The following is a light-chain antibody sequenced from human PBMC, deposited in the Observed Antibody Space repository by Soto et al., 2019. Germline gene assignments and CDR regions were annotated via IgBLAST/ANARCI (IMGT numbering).Light chain of an antibody. CDR3: GSWDSSLSAYV. V-gene: IGLV1-51*01. CDR1: SSNIGGNS. CDR2: DDN. J-gene: IGLJ1*01. Sequence: QSVLTQPPSVSAAPGQKVTISCSGSSSNIGGNSVSWYQQLPGTAPKLLIYDDNKRPSGIPDRFSGSKSGTSATLGITGFQTGDEAGYYCGSWDSSLSAYVFGTGTRSPS.